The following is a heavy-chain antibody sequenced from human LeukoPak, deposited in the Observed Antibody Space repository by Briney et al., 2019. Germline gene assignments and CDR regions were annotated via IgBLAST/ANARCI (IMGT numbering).Heavy chain of an antibody. D-gene: IGHD3-16*01. CDR2: IKSKADGGTT. Sequence: GGSLRLSCAASGFTVSSNYMSWVRQAPGKGLEWVGRIKSKADGGTTDFAAPVKGRFTISRDDSKNTLYLQMNSLKTEDTAVYYWGRGGGAGGFDYWGQGTLVTVSS. V-gene: IGHV3-15*01. CDR1: GFTVSSNY. J-gene: IGHJ4*02. CDR3: GRGGGAGGFDY.